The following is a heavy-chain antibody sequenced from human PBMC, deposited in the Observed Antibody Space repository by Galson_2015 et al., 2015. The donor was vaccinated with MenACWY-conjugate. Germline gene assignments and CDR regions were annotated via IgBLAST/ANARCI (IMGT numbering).Heavy chain of an antibody. CDR3: TLDRMSGRAGCWWNY. CDR1: DFTFSNAW. J-gene: IGHJ4*02. D-gene: IGHD2-15*01. CDR2: IKSKADGETI. Sequence: FLRLCCAVSDFTFSNAWMSWVRQAPGMGLVWVGGIKSKADGETIDYAAPVKGRFTVSRDDSKSTLYLQMNSLKSEDTGVYYCTLDRMSGRAGCWWNYWGQGTLVTVSP. V-gene: IGHV3-15*01.